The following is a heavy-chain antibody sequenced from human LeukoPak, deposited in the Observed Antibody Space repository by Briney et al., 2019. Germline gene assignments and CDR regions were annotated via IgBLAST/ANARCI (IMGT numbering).Heavy chain of an antibody. CDR1: GFTFSSYS. V-gene: IGHV3-21*01. Sequence: GGSLRLSCAASGFTFSSYSMNWVRQAPGKGLEWVSSISSSSSYIYYADSVKGRFTISRDNAKNSLYLQMNSLRAEDTAVYYCAKGASDIVVVTSIYYVDYWGQGTLVTVSS. D-gene: IGHD2-2*01. CDR3: AKGASDIVVVTSIYYVDY. CDR2: ISSSSSYI. J-gene: IGHJ4*02.